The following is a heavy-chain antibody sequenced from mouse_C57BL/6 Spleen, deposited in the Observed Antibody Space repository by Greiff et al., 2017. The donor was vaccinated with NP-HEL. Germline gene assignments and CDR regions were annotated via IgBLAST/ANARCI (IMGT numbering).Heavy chain of an antibody. CDR3: ARTVARDWYFDV. D-gene: IGHD1-1*01. V-gene: IGHV2-2*01. Sequence: QVQLQQSGPGLVQPSQSLSITCTVSGFSLTSYGVHWVRQSPGKGLEWLGVIWSGGSTDYNAAFISRLSISKDNSKSQVFFKMNSLQAEDTAIYYCARTVARDWYFDVWGTGTTVTVSS. J-gene: IGHJ1*03. CDR1: GFSLTSYG. CDR2: IWSGGST.